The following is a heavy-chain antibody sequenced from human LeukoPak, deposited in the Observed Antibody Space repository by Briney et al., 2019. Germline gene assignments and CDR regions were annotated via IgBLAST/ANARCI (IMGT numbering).Heavy chain of an antibody. Sequence: PGGSLRXXXXASGXXXSXYSXXWVRQAPGKGLEWVSSISSSSSYIYYADSVKGRFTISRDNAKNSLYLQMNSLRAEDTAVYYCARDRIEYCSGGSCYDAWFDPWGQGTLVTVSS. CDR2: ISSSSSYI. CDR3: ARDRIEYCSGGSCYDAWFDP. CDR1: GXXXSXYS. D-gene: IGHD2-15*01. J-gene: IGHJ5*02. V-gene: IGHV3-21*01.